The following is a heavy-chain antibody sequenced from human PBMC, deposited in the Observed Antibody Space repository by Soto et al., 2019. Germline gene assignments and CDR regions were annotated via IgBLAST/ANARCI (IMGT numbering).Heavy chain of an antibody. D-gene: IGHD3-10*01. Sequence: QVQLVQSGAEVKRPGSSVKVSCKASGDTFAFYSINWVRQAPGLGLEWMGRINPILSMSNYAQRFQGRVTMTADKATSTAYVVLNSLRSEDTGMYYCATSYGSGYRAFDYWGQGALVTVSS. CDR1: GDTFAFYS. CDR2: INPILSMS. V-gene: IGHV1-69*02. CDR3: ATSYGSGYRAFDY. J-gene: IGHJ4*02.